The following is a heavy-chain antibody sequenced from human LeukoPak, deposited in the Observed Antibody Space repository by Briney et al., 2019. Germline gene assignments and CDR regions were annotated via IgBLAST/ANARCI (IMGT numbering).Heavy chain of an antibody. J-gene: IGHJ4*02. D-gene: IGHD3-10*01. V-gene: IGHV3-11*06. CDR3: ASLKEPWFGELIPNY. CDR1: GFTFSDYY. Sequence: GGSLRLSCAASGFTFSDYYMSWIRQAPGKGLEWVSYISSSSSYTNYADSVKGRFTISRDNATNSLYLQMNSLRAEDTAVYYCASLKEPWFGELIPNYWGQGTLVTVSS. CDR2: ISSSSSYT.